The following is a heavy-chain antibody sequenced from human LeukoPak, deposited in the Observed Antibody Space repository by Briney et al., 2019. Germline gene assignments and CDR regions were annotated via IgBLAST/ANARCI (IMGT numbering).Heavy chain of an antibody. CDR1: GESINSFY. CDR3: ARDVVAAAGSFDY. J-gene: IGHJ4*02. Sequence: SKTLPLTCTVSGESINSFYWSWIRQPAGKGLEWIGRIYSSGSTNYSPSLKSRVTMSVDTSKNQFSLKLSSVTAADTAVHYCARDVVAAAGSFDYWGQGTQVTVSS. V-gene: IGHV4-4*07. CDR2: IYSSGST. D-gene: IGHD6-13*01.